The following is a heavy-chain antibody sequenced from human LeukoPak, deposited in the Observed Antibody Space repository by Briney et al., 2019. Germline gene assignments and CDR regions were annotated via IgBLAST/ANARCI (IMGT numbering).Heavy chain of an antibody. J-gene: IGHJ5*02. CDR1: GFTFSSYS. CDR3: ASDRSSSSWYPQWFDP. V-gene: IGHV3-21*01. Sequence: GGSLRLSCAASGFTFSSYSMNWVRQAPGKGLEWVSSISSSSSYIYYADSVKGRFTISRDNAKNSLYLQMNSLRAEDTAVYYCASDRSSSSWYPQWFDPWGQGTLVTVSS. D-gene: IGHD6-13*01. CDR2: ISSSSSYI.